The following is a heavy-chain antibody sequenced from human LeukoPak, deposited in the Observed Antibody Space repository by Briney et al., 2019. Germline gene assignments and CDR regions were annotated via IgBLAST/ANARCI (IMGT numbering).Heavy chain of an antibody. CDR3: ARDGRLDSSGYFLDY. J-gene: IGHJ4*02. CDR2: IYTSGST. D-gene: IGHD3-22*01. Sequence: SETLSLTCTVSGGSISSYYWSWIRQPAGKGLEWIGRIYTSGSTNYNPSLKSRVTMSVDTSKKQFSLKLSSVTAADTAVYYCARDGRLDSSGYFLDYWGQGTLVTVSS. CDR1: GGSISSYY. V-gene: IGHV4-4*07.